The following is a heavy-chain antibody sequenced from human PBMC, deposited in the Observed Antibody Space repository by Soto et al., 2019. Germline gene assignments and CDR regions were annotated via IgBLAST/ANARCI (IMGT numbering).Heavy chain of an antibody. CDR2: ISYDGSNK. J-gene: IGHJ6*02. CDR1: GFTFSSYG. CDR3: ANTHDGDCYSCYYYGMDV. V-gene: IGHV3-30*18. Sequence: QVQLVESGGGVVQPGRSLRLSCAASGFTFSSYGMRWVRQAPGKGLEWVAVISYDGSNKYYADSVKGRFTISRDNSKNTLYLQMNSLRAEDTAVYYCANTHDGDCYSCYYYGMDVWGQGTTVTVSS. D-gene: IGHD2-21*02.